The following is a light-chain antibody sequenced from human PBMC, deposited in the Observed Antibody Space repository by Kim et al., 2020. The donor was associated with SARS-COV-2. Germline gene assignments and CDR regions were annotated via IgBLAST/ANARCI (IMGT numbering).Light chain of an antibody. Sequence: GQSVTISCSGSSSNIGGNAVNWYQQLPGTAPKLLIYVNYKRPSGVPGRFAASTSGTSASLVISELQSEDEADYYCATWDDSLNSVLFGGGTKVTVL. CDR1: SSNIGGNA. V-gene: IGLV1-44*01. CDR2: VNY. J-gene: IGLJ2*01. CDR3: ATWDDSLNSVL.